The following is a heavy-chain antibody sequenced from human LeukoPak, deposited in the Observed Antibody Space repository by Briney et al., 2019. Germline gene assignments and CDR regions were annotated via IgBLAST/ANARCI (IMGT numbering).Heavy chain of an antibody. CDR1: GFTFDDYG. CDR2: INWNGGST. D-gene: IGHD1-26*01. Sequence: GGSLRLSCAASGFTFDDYGMSWVRQAPGKGLEWVSGINWNGGSTGYADSVKGRFTISRDNAKNSLYLRMNSLRAEDTALYHCARDFSVGATPDYFDYWGQGTLVTVSS. J-gene: IGHJ4*02. CDR3: ARDFSVGATPDYFDY. V-gene: IGHV3-20*01.